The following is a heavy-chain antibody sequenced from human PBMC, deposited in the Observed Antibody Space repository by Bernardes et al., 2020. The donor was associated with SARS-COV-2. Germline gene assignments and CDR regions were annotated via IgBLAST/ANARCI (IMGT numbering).Heavy chain of an antibody. Sequence: SETLSLTCTVSGGSISGYYWSWIRQSPGKGLEWIGYIRYTGGTNYNPSLKSRVTMSVDTYKNQISLRLNSVTAADTALYYCARYHCSGGACLGFDFWGQGTLVTVSS. D-gene: IGHD2-15*01. J-gene: IGHJ4*02. V-gene: IGHV4-59*01. CDR3: ARYHCSGGACLGFDF. CDR1: GGSISGYY. CDR2: IRYTGGT.